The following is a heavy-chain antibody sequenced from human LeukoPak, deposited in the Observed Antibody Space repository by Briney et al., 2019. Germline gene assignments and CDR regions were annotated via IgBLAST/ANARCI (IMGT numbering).Heavy chain of an antibody. J-gene: IGHJ4*02. Sequence: SETLSLTCAVYGGSFSGYYWSWIRQPPGKGLEWIGEINHSGSTNYNPSLKSRVTISVDTSKNQFSLKLSSVTAADTAVYYCARGGIYVWGRFYYFDYWGQGTLVTVSS. CDR1: GGSFSGYY. D-gene: IGHD3-16*01. V-gene: IGHV4-34*01. CDR2: INHSGST. CDR3: ARGGIYVWGRFYYFDY.